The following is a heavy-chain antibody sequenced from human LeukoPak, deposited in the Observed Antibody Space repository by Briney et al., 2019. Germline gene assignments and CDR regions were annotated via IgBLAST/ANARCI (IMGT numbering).Heavy chain of an antibody. J-gene: IGHJ6*02. D-gene: IGHD3-10*01. V-gene: IGHV1-2*02. CDR3: ARDLRDPTCYYYYGMDV. Sequence: ASVKVSCKASGYTFTGYYMHWVRQAPGQGLEWMGWINPNSGGTNYAQKFQGRVTMTRDTSISTAYMELSRLRSDDTAVYYCARDLRDPTCYYYYGMDVWGQGTTVTVSS. CDR1: GYTFTGYY. CDR2: INPNSGGT.